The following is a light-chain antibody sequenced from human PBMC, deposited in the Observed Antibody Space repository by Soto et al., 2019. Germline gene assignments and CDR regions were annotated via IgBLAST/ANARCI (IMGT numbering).Light chain of an antibody. CDR3: CSYAGSSTWV. CDR1: SSDVGSYNL. J-gene: IGLJ3*02. Sequence: QSALTQPASVSGSPGQSITISCTGTSSDVGSYNLVSWYQQYPGKAPKLMIYEGSKRPSGVSNRFSGSKSGNTASLTISGLQAEDEADYYCCSYAGSSTWVFSGGTKLTVL. V-gene: IGLV2-23*01. CDR2: EGS.